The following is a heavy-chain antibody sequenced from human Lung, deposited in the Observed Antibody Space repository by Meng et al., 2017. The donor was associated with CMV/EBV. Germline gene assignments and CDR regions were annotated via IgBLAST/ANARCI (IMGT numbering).Heavy chain of an antibody. CDR2: ISPSSGDT. D-gene: IGHD1-1*01. J-gene: IGHJ4*02. CDR3: ARGFVKTACKALDH. CDR1: GYSFIDNY. V-gene: IGHV1-2*02. Sequence: QVDLVQSGAEVKKPGASVKLSCKASGYSFIDNYIHWVRQAPGQGLEWMGWISPSSGDTNYAQKFQGRVTMTRDTSIRTAYMELGSRRSDDTAVYYCARGFVKTACKALDHWGQGALVTVSS.